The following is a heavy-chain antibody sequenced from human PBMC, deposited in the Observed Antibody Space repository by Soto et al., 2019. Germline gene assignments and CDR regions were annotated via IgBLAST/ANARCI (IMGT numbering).Heavy chain of an antibody. CDR1: GYTFTNYD. D-gene: IGHD3-3*01. J-gene: IGHJ6*02. V-gene: IGHV1-8*01. Sequence: ASVKVSCKASGYTFTNYDINWVRQATGQGLEWMGWMNPYSGNTAYAQKFQGRVTMTRNTSINTAYMELSSLRSEDTAVYYCTFGDGYNYYYYDMDVWGQGPSVPVSS. CDR3: TFGDGYNYYYYDMDV. CDR2: MNPYSGNT.